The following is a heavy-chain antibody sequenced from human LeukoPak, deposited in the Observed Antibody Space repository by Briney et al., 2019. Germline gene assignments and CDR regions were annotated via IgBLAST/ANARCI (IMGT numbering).Heavy chain of an antibody. Sequence: SVKVSCKASGGTFSSYAISWVRQAPGQGLEWMGRIIPILGIANYAQKLQGRVTMTTDTSTSTAYMELRSLRSDDTAVYYCARSGVVPAATIVDYWGQGTLVTVSS. CDR3: ARSGVVPAATIVDY. V-gene: IGHV1-69*04. CDR2: IIPILGIA. D-gene: IGHD2-2*01. J-gene: IGHJ4*02. CDR1: GGTFSSYA.